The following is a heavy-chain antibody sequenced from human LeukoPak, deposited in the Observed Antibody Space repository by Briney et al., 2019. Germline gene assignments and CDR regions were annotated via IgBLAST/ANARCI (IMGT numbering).Heavy chain of an antibody. CDR2: INSDGRTT. CDR3: ARDYGDAFDV. CDR1: RVTFSTYW. J-gene: IGHJ3*01. D-gene: IGHD4-17*01. V-gene: IGHV3-74*01. Sequence: GGSLRLSCAVSRVTFSTYWTHWDRQGPGKGLVWVSRINSDGRTTDYADSVKGRFTIYRDNDKNTLYLQMNSLRVEDTAVYYCARDYGDAFDVWGQGTMVTVSS.